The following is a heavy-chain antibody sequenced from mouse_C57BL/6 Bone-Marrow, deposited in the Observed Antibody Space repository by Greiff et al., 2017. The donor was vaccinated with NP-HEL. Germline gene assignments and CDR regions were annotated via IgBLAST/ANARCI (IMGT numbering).Heavy chain of an antibody. V-gene: IGHV1-19*01. D-gene: IGHD1-1*01. CDR3: AREGLNYYGSSPLYAMDY. Sequence: EVQLQQSGPVLVKPGASVKMSCKASGYTFTDYYMNWVKQSHGKSLEWIGVINPYNGGTSYNQKFKGKATLTVDKSSSTAYMELNSLTSEDSAVYYCAREGLNYYGSSPLYAMDYWGQGTSVTVSS. J-gene: IGHJ4*01. CDR1: GYTFTDYY. CDR2: INPYNGGT.